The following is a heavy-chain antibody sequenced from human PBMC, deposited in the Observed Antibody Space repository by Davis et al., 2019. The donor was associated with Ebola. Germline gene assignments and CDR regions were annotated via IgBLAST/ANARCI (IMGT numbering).Heavy chain of an antibody. V-gene: IGHV1-46*01. CDR3: ARALSPGDYGMDV. CDR2: INPSGGST. CDR1: GYTFTSYY. Sequence: ASVKVSCKASGYTFTSYYMHWVRQAPGQGLEWMGIINPSGGSTSYAQKFQGRVTMTRDTSTSTVYMELRSLRSDDTAVYYCARALSPGDYGMDVWGQGTTVTVSS. J-gene: IGHJ6*02.